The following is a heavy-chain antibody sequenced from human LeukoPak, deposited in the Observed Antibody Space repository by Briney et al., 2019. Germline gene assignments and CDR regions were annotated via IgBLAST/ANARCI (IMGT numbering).Heavy chain of an antibody. CDR3: AKDLGVATTAGPIDY. V-gene: IGHV3-30*02. J-gene: IGHJ4*02. D-gene: IGHD5-12*01. CDR2: IRYVGSNK. CDR1: GFTFSSYG. Sequence: GGSLRLSCAASGFTFSSYGMHWVRQAPGKGLEWVAFIRYVGSNKYYADSVKGRFTISRDNSKNTLYLQMNSLRAEDTAVYYCAKDLGVATTAGPIDYWGQGTLVTVSS.